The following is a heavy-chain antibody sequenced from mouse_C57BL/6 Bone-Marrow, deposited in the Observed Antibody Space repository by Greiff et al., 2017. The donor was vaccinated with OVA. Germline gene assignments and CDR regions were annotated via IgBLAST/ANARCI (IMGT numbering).Heavy chain of an antibody. CDR1: GFTFSDAW. CDR3: TRARGWAYAMDY. J-gene: IGHJ4*01. CDR2: IRNKANNHAT. D-gene: IGHD1-1*02. Sequence: EVKLMESGGGLVQPGGSMKLSCAASGFTFSDAWMDWVRQSPEKGLEWVAEIRNKANNHATYYAESVKGRFTISRDDSKSSVYLQMNSLRAEDTGIYYCTRARGWAYAMDYWGQGTSVTVSS. V-gene: IGHV6-6*01.